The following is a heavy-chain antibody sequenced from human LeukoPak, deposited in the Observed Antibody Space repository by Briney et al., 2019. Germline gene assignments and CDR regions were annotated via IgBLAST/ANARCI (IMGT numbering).Heavy chain of an antibody. J-gene: IGHJ4*02. CDR3: ARMTTVTPFDY. CDR1: GGSISSSSYY. D-gene: IGHD4-17*01. CDR2: IYYSGST. V-gene: IGHV4-39*07. Sequence: SETLSLTCTVSGGSISSSSYYWGWIRQPPGKGLEWIGSIYYSGSTNYNPSLKSRVTISVDTSKNQFSLKLSSVTAADTAVYYCARMTTVTPFDYWGQGTLVTVSS.